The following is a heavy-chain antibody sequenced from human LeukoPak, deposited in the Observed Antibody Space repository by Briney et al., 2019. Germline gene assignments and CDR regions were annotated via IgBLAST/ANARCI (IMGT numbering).Heavy chain of an antibody. J-gene: IGHJ6*03. CDR3: ARHGVGGVHYYYMDV. D-gene: IGHD1-26*01. Sequence: GESPKISCKGSGYSFTNYWIDWVRQMPGKGLEWMGIIYPGDSSTRYSPSFQGQVTISVDKSIITAYLQWGSLKASDTAMYYCARHGVGGVHYYYMDVWGKGTTVTVSS. V-gene: IGHV5-51*01. CDR1: GYSFTNYW. CDR2: IYPGDSST.